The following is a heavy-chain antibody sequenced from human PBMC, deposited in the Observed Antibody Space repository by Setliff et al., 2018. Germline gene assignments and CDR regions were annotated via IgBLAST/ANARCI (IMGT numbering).Heavy chain of an antibody. CDR2: IWYDGSNE. D-gene: IGHD2-15*01. V-gene: IGHV3-30*02. J-gene: IGHJ4*02. Sequence: GGSLRLSCAASGFSFSDYAMHWVRQAPGKGLEWVAFIWYDGSNEHYADSVKGRFTISRDNSKNTLYFQMNSLRPEDTAVYYCARTCSGSGCYAGLESWGQGTPVTVSS. CDR1: GFSFSDYA. CDR3: ARTCSGSGCYAGLES.